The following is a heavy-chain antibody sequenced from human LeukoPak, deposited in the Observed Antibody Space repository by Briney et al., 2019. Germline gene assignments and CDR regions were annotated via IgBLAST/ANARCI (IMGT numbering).Heavy chain of an antibody. Sequence: PGGSLRLSCAASGFAFRIYPMIWARQAPGKGLEWVSSISADSGTTNYADSAKGRFTVSRDNSKRILYLQMNSLRAEDTAVYYCATLMYTTGRQGFDSWGQGTRVTVPS. J-gene: IGHJ4*02. D-gene: IGHD1-1*01. V-gene: IGHV3-23*01. CDR3: ATLMYTTGRQGFDS. CDR2: ISADSGTT. CDR1: GFAFRIYP.